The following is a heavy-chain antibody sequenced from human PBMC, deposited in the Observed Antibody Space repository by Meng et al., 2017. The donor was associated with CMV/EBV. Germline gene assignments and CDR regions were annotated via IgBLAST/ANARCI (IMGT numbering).Heavy chain of an antibody. D-gene: IGHD3-9*01. Sequence: SETLSLTCTVSGGSISSYYWSWIRQPPGKGLGWIGYIYYSGSTNYNPSLKSRVTISVDTSKNQFSLKLSSVTAADTAVYYCARERVLYYDILTGWLGYYGMDVWGQGTTVTVSS. CDR1: GGSISSYY. J-gene: IGHJ6*02. CDR3: ARERVLYYDILTGWLGYYGMDV. V-gene: IGHV4-59*01. CDR2: IYYSGST.